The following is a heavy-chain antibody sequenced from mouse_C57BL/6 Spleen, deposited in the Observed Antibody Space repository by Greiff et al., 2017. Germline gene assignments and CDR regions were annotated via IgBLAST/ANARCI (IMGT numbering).Heavy chain of an antibody. CDR1: GYTFTSYT. V-gene: IGHV1-4*01. CDR2: INPSSGYT. D-gene: IGHD2-14*01. CDR3: ARYRVHYWYFDV. J-gene: IGHJ1*03. Sequence: QVQLQQSGAELARPGASVKMSCKASGYTFTSYTMHWVKQRPGQGLEWIGYINPSSGYTKYNQKFKDKATLTADKSSSTAYMQLSSLTSEDSAVYYCARYRVHYWYFDVWGTGTTVTVSS.